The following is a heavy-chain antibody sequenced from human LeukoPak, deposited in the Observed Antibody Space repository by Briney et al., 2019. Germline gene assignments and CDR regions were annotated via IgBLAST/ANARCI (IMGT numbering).Heavy chain of an antibody. Sequence: GGSLRLSCVASGFTLSNYGMHWVRQAPGKGPGWVSIIRYDSSNKYYVDSVTGRFTISRDNSKNTLYLQMNSLRAEDTAVYYCIIDGFLQRWFFDYWGQGTLVTVSS. CDR3: IIDGFLQRWFFDY. V-gene: IGHV3-30*02. CDR2: IRYDSSNK. CDR1: GFTLSNYG. D-gene: IGHD5-18*01. J-gene: IGHJ4*02.